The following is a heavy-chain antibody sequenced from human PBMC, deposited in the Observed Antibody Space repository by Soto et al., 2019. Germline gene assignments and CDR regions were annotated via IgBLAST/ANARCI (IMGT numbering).Heavy chain of an antibody. V-gene: IGHV4-34*01. CDR3: ARGMAVVVPDPWGLYYMDV. Sequence: SETLYLTCAVYGGSFSGYYWSWIRQPPGKGLEWIGEINHSGSTNYNPSLKSRVTISVDTSKNQFSLKLSSVTAADTAVYYCARGMAVVVPDPWGLYYMDVWGKGTTVTVSS. J-gene: IGHJ6*03. CDR2: INHSGST. CDR1: GGSFSGYY. D-gene: IGHD2-2*01.